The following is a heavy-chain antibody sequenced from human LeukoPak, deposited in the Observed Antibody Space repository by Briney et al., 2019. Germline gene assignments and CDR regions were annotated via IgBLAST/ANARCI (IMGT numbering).Heavy chain of an antibody. J-gene: IGHJ4*02. V-gene: IGHV1-69*13. CDR2: IIPIFGTA. D-gene: IGHD5-18*01. CDR1: GGTFSSYA. Sequence: ASVKVSCKASGGTFSSYAVSWVRQAPGQGLEWMGGIIPIFGTANYAQKFQGRVTITADESTSTAYMELSSLRSEDTAVYYCARGLTSMVSSFDYWGQGTLVTVSS. CDR3: ARGLTSMVSSFDY.